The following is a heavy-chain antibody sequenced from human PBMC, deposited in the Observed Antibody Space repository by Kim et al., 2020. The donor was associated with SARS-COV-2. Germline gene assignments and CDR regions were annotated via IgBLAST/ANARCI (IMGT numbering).Heavy chain of an antibody. CDR2: ISYDGSNK. D-gene: IGHD2-21*01. J-gene: IGHJ4*02. V-gene: IGHV3-30*04. Sequence: GGSLRLSCAASGFTFSSYAMHWVRQAPGKGLEWVAVISYDGSNKYYVDSVKGRFTISRDNSKNTLYLQMNSLRAEDTAVYYCARGGGLVVVIDWGQGTLVTVSS. CDR1: GFTFSSYA. CDR3: ARGGGLVVVID.